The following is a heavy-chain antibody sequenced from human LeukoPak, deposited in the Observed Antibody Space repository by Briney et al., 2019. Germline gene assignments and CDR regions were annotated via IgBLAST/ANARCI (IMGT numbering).Heavy chain of an antibody. Sequence: SETLSLTCTVSGGSISSYYWSWIRQPPGKGLEWIGYIYYSGSTNYNPSLKSRVTISVDTSKNQFSLKLSSVTAVDTAVYYCAESMYSSGWYRFDYWGQGTLVTVSS. CDR1: GGSISSYY. CDR3: AESMYSSGWYRFDY. V-gene: IGHV4-59*01. D-gene: IGHD6-19*01. CDR2: IYYSGST. J-gene: IGHJ4*02.